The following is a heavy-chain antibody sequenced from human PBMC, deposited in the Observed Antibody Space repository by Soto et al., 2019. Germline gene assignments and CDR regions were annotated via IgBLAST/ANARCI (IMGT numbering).Heavy chain of an antibody. Sequence: GGSLRLSCAAAGFTFSSYGMHWVRQAPGKGLEWVAVIWYDGSNKYYADSVKGRFTISRDNSKNTLYLQMNSLRAEDTAVYYCARDWTPGFEYYFDYWGQGTLVTVSS. CDR3: ARDWTPGFEYYFDY. V-gene: IGHV3-33*01. CDR1: GFTFSSYG. J-gene: IGHJ4*02. D-gene: IGHD3-9*01. CDR2: IWYDGSNK.